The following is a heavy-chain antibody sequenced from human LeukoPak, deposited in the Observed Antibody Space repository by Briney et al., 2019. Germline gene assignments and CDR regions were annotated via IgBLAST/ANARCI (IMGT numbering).Heavy chain of an antibody. CDR2: IYHSGSA. J-gene: IGHJ5*02. CDR3: ARRGAKHMRGFDP. D-gene: IGHD2-15*01. Sequence: SETLSLTCTVSGYSISSGYYWGWIRQPPGKGLEWIGSIYHSGSAYYNPSLKSRVTISVDTSKNQFSLKLSSVTAADTAVYYCARRGAKHMRGFDPWGQGTLVTVSS. CDR1: GYSISSGYY. V-gene: IGHV4-38-2*02.